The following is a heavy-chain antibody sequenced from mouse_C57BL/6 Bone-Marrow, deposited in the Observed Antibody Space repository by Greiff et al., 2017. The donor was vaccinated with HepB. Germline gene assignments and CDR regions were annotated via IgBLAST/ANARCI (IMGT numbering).Heavy chain of an antibody. D-gene: IGHD2-4*01. CDR3: ARCYDYGDYFDY. CDR2: IDPSDSET. Sequence: QVQLQQPGAELVRPGSSVKLSCKASGYTFTSYWMHWVKQRPIQGLEWIGNIDPSDSETHYNQKFKDKATLTVDKSSSTAYMQLSSLTSEDSAVYYCARCYDYGDYFDYWGQGTTLTVSS. J-gene: IGHJ2*01. V-gene: IGHV1-52*01. CDR1: GYTFTSYW.